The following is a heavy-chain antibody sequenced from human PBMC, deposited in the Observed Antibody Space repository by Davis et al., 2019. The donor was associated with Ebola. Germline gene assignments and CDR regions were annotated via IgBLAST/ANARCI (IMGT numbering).Heavy chain of an antibody. D-gene: IGHD1-26*01. CDR3: ARDWGYSGSYAHDY. CDR1: GFTFSSYS. J-gene: IGHJ4*02. Sequence: GESLKISCAASGFTFSSYSINWVRQAPGKGLEWVSSISGSSSYIYYAESVKGRFSISRDNAKNSVYLQMNSLRAEDTAIYYCARDWGYSGSYAHDYWGQGTLVTVSS. CDR2: ISGSSSYI. V-gene: IGHV3-21*01.